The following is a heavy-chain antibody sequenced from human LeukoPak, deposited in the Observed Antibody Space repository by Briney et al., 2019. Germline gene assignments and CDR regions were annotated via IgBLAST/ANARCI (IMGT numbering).Heavy chain of an antibody. Sequence: GGSLRLSCAASGFTVSSNYMSRVRQAPGKGLEWVSVIYSGGSTYYADSVKGRFTISRDNSKNTLYLQMNSLRAEDTAVYYCARVACSSTSCSKYDYWGQGTLVTVSS. CDR1: GFTVSSNY. CDR3: ARVACSSTSCSKYDY. J-gene: IGHJ4*02. D-gene: IGHD2-2*01. V-gene: IGHV3-53*05. CDR2: IYSGGST.